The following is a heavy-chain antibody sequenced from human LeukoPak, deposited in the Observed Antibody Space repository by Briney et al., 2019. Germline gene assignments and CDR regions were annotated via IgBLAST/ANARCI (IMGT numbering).Heavy chain of an antibody. CDR1: GGSISSSSYY. V-gene: IGHV4-61*01. CDR3: ARGQVTNFDY. D-gene: IGHD2-21*02. J-gene: IGHJ4*02. CDR2: IYYSGST. Sequence: PSETLSLTCTVSGGSISSSSYYWSWIRQPPGKGLEWIGYIYYSGSTNYNPSLKSRVTISVDTSKNQFSLKLSSVTAADTAVYYCARGQVTNFDYWGQGTLVTVSS.